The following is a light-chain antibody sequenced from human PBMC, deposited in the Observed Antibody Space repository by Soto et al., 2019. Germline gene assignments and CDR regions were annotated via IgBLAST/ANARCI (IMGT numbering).Light chain of an antibody. CDR2: KVS. V-gene: IGLV2-8*01. J-gene: IGLJ1*01. Sequence: QSVLTKPPSASWSPGQSVTISCTGTSSDVGGYNYVSLYQQHPGKAPKLMIYKVSKRPSGVPDRFSGSKSGKTASLTVSGIQVEDEDDYYSTSNESTTPYVFVSGTNVYVL. CDR3: TSNESTTPYV. CDR1: SSDVGGYNY.